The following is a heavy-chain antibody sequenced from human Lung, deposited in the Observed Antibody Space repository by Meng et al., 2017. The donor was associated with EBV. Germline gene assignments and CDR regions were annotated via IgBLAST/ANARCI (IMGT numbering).Heavy chain of an antibody. CDR2: IYWDEET. CDR1: GFSLSTSDASVGAS. Sequence: SLRESGPSLVKPHQTLPLTCTFSGFSLSTSDASVGASVAWIRQSPGKAPEWLALIYWDEETRYSSSLKSRLVITKDASKNQVVLEMTRTDPVDTATYYCAHRNLLTTSEVFWGQGILVTVSS. V-gene: IGHV2-5*02. CDR3: AHRNLLTTSEVF. D-gene: IGHD4-11*01. J-gene: IGHJ4*02.